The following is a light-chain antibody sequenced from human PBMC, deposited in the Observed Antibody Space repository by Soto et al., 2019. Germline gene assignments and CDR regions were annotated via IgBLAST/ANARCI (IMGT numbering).Light chain of an antibody. CDR3: QQRFNWPRFT. J-gene: IGKJ2*01. CDR2: DAS. V-gene: IGKV3-11*01. CDR1: QSVSSY. Sequence: EIVLTQSPATLSLSPGERATLSCRASQSVSSYLAWYQQKPGQAPRLLIYDASNRATGFPARFSGGGSGTDFTLPIGSLEPEDFAVYYCQQRFNWPRFTFGQGTKLEIK.